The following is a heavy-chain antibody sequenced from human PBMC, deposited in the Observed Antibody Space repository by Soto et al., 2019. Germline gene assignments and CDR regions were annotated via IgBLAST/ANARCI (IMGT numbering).Heavy chain of an antibody. D-gene: IGHD1-26*01. Sequence: ETLSLTCTVSGGSISSYYWSWIRQPPGKGLEWIGYIYYSGSTNYNPSLKSRVTLSVDTSKNQFSLKLSSVTAADTAVYYCARLGGSYAVPHFDYWGQGTLVTVSS. CDR3: ARLGGSYAVPHFDY. CDR2: IYYSGST. V-gene: IGHV4-59*08. J-gene: IGHJ4*02. CDR1: GGSISSYY.